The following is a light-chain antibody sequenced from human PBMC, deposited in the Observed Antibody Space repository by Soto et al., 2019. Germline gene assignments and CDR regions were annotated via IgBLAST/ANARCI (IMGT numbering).Light chain of an antibody. CDR3: QQRSNWWT. Sequence: EIVLRQSPATLSLSRGERATLSCRASQSVSSYLAWYQQKPGQAPRLLIYDASNRATGIPARFSGSGSGTDFTLTISSLEPEDFAVYYCQQRSNWWTFGQGTKVDI. CDR2: DAS. CDR1: QSVSSY. V-gene: IGKV3-11*01. J-gene: IGKJ1*01.